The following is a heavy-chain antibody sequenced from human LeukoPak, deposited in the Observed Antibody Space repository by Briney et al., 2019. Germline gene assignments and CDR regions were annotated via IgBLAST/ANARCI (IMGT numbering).Heavy chain of an antibody. D-gene: IGHD3-22*01. Sequence: GGSLRLSCAASGFTFSSHGMNWVRQAPGKGLEWVSSVSSSSRYMYYADSVQGRFTIFRDNAENSLFLQMNSLRAEDTAVYYCARESCDSSGYYPRDFDYWGQGTLVTVSS. J-gene: IGHJ4*02. V-gene: IGHV3-21*01. CDR1: GFTFSSHG. CDR3: ARESCDSSGYYPRDFDY. CDR2: VSSSSRYM.